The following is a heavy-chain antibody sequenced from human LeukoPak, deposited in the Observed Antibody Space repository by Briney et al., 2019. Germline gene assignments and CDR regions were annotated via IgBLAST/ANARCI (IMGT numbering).Heavy chain of an antibody. J-gene: IGHJ6*03. Sequence: ASVKVSCKASGYTFTDYYIHWVRQAPGQGLEWMGIINPSGGSTTYAQKFQGRVTLTRDTSTSTVYMELSSLKSEDTAVYYCARDPSTNYYYYYYMDVWGKGTTVTVSS. CDR3: ARDPSTNYYYYYYMDV. CDR2: INPSGGST. V-gene: IGHV1-46*01. CDR1: GYTFTDYY.